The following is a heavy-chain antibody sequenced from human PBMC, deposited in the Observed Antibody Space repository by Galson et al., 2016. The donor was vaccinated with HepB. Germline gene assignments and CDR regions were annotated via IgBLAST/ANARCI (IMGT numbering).Heavy chain of an antibody. J-gene: IGHJ6*02. V-gene: IGHV3-7*01. Sequence: SLRLSCAASGFRFGTYWMSWVRQAPGKGLEWAANIHPAGGEKYYMDSVRGRFAISRDNAKNSLFLQMNSLRDEDTAVYYCARALFGSGSYWCMDVWGQGTTVTVSS. CDR1: GFRFGTYW. CDR2: IHPAGGEK. D-gene: IGHD3-10*01. CDR3: ARALFGSGSYWCMDV.